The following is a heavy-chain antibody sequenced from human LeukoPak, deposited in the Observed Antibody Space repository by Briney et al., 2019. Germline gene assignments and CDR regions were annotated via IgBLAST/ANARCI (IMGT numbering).Heavy chain of an antibody. CDR3: ARAPALWCSTSCYWHYFDY. J-gene: IGHJ4*02. V-gene: IGHV1-2*02. D-gene: IGHD2-2*01. CDR1: GYTFTGYY. CDR2: INPNSGGT. Sequence: ASVKVSCKASGYTFTGYYMHWVRQAPGQGLEWMGWINPNSGGTNYAQKFQGRVTMTRDTSISTAYMELSGLRSDDTAVYYCARAPALWCSTSCYWHYFDYWGQGTLVTVSS.